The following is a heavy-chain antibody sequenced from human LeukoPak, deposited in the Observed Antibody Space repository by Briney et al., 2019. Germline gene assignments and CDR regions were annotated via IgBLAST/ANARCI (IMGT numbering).Heavy chain of an antibody. D-gene: IGHD3-10*01. CDR1: GFSFSNYW. Sequence: GGSLRLSCAASGFSFSNYWMDWIRQAPGKGLEWVGSTKPDGSEKYYVDSVKGRFTISRDNAKNSLYLQMNGLRAEDTAVYYCARDDGSSCFAYWGQGTQVTVSS. J-gene: IGHJ4*02. CDR2: TKPDGSEK. V-gene: IGHV3-7*01. CDR3: ARDDGSSCFAY.